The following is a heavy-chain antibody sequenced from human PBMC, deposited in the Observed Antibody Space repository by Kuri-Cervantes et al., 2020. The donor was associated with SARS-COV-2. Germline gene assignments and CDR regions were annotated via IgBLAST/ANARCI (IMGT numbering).Heavy chain of an antibody. CDR2: IRNYGGSP. CDR1: GFIFRNYV. D-gene: IGHD2-21*01. CDR3: VGDESNVVQRGF. J-gene: IGHJ4*02. Sequence: GGSLRLSCSASGFIFRNYVMYWVRKAPGKGLEYVSSIRNYGGSPYYGDSVKGRFTISRDNSKNTLYLQMDSLRVEDTAVYYCVGDESNVVQRGFWGQGSLVTVSS. V-gene: IGHV3-64D*08.